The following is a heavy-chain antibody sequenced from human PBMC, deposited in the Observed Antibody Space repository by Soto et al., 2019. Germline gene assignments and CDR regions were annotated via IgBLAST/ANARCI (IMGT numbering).Heavy chain of an antibody. CDR3: ASTYYDFWSGYYRAAIDAFDI. J-gene: IGHJ3*02. D-gene: IGHD3-3*01. CDR2: IYYSGST. Sequence: PSETLSLTCTVSGGSISSGGYYWSWIRQHPGKGLEWFGYIYYSGSTYYNPSLKSRVTISVDTSKNQFSLKLSSVTAADTAVYYCASTYYDFWSGYYRAAIDAFDIWGQGTMVTVSS. V-gene: IGHV4-31*03. CDR1: GGSISSGGYY.